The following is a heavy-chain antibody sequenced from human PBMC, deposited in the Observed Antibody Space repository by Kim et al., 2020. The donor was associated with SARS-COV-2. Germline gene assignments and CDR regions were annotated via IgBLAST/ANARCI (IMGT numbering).Heavy chain of an antibody. CDR2: ISSSGSTI. CDR3: AREVFFTGTPYYYYGMDV. V-gene: IGHV3-48*03. Sequence: GGSLRLSCAASGFTFSSYEMNWVRQAPGKGLEWVSYISSSGSTIYYADSVKGRFTISRDNAKNSLYLQMNSLRAEDTAVYYCAREVFFTGTPYYYYGMDVWGQGTTVTVSS. CDR1: GFTFSSYE. D-gene: IGHD1-1*01. J-gene: IGHJ6*02.